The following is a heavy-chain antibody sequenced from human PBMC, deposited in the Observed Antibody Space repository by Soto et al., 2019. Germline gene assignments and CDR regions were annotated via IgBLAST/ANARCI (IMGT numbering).Heavy chain of an antibody. V-gene: IGHV3-30-3*01. CDR3: AGVYYGGNSVNNY. J-gene: IGHJ4*02. CDR2: TSYDGNNR. Sequence: PGGSLRLSCVGSGFYFSSYALSWVRQAPGKGLEWVAATSYDGNNRYYADSVKGRFIISRDNSKNTLDLEMETPRAEDTAMYYCAGVYYGGNSVNNYWGQGTPVTVSS. D-gene: IGHD2-8*01. CDR1: GFYFSSYA.